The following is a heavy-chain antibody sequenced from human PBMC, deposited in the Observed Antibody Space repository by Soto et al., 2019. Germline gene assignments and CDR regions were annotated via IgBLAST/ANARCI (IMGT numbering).Heavy chain of an antibody. CDR2: IGGGGVGT. V-gene: IGHV3-23*01. J-gene: IGHJ4*02. D-gene: IGHD4-17*01. CDR1: GFIFATYA. Sequence: EVQVLESGGGLVQPGGSMRLSCGASGFIFATYAMSWVRQAPGKGLEWVSSIGGGGVGTYYTHSVKARFTISRDNAQNTVYLQMNSLRAEHTGVYYCAKHGDYGGLFDYWGQGTLVTVSS. CDR3: AKHGDYGGLFDY.